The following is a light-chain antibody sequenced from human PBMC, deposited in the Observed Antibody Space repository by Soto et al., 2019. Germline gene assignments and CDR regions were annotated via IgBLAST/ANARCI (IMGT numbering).Light chain of an antibody. Sequence: EIMMTQSPATLSVSPGDTATLSCRASQSVSNNLAWYQQKPGQAPRLLIYYASTRATDIPTRFGGSGSGTEFTLTISSLQSEDFALYYCQQYNNWPPITFGQGTRLEIK. CDR3: QQYNNWPPIT. V-gene: IGKV3-15*01. J-gene: IGKJ5*01. CDR1: QSVSNN. CDR2: YAS.